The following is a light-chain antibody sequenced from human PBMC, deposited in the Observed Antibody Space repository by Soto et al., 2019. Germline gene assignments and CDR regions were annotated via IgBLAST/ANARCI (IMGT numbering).Light chain of an antibody. CDR3: QQSYSTLLS. J-gene: IGKJ4*01. CDR2: VAS. Sequence: DIQMTQSPSSLSASVGDRVTITCRANQSISSYLNWYQQKQGKAPSVLTYVASSLQSGVPSRFSGSGSGTDFTITISSLQPEDFETYYCQQSYSTLLSFGGGTKVDIK. CDR1: QSISSY. V-gene: IGKV1-39*01.